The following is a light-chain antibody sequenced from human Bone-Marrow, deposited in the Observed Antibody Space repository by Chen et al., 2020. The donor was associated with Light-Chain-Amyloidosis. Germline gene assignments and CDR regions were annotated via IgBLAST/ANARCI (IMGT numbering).Light chain of an antibody. Sequence: SYELTQPPSVSVSPGQTASITCSGDKLGDKYACWYQQKPGQSPVLVIYQDSKRPSGIPERFSGSHSGNTATLTISGTQAMDEADYYCQAWDSSTAWDVVFGGGTKLTVL. J-gene: IGLJ2*01. CDR1: KLGDKY. V-gene: IGLV3-1*01. CDR2: QDS. CDR3: QAWDSSTAWDVV.